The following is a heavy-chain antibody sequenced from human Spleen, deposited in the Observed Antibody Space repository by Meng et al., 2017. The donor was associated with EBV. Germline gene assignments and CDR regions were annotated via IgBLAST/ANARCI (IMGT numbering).Heavy chain of an antibody. CDR3: ARSYDSTGYTTS. J-gene: IGHJ5*02. D-gene: IGHD3-22*01. CDR2: TSSAGTTI. V-gene: IGHV3-11*01. Sequence: QVQLVGSGVGVAKAGGSLRLFCAASGFNFNDYYMSWIRQSPGKGLEWLSYTSSAGTTIYYAESVKGRFTVSRDNAKNSLYLQMNSLRAEDTAVYYCARSYDSTGYTTSWGQGTLVTVSS. CDR1: GFNFNDYY.